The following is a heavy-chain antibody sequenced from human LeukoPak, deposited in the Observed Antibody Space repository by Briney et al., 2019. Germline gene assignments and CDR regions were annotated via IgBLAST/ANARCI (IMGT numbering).Heavy chain of an antibody. CDR1: GNISTTYW. CDR2: IYPGDSDS. V-gene: IGHV5-51*01. Sequence: GESLKISCKGSGNISTTYWITWVRQMPGKGLEWMGIIYPGDSDSRYSPSFQGQVTMSADKSISTADLQWSSLKASDTAMYYCPRQGYTYGYDFWGQGTLVTVSS. D-gene: IGHD5-18*01. J-gene: IGHJ4*02. CDR3: PRQGYTYGYDF.